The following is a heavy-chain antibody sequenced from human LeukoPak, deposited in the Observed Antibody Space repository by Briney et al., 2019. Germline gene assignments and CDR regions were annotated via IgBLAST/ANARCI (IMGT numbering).Heavy chain of an antibody. CDR2: IRYSGTT. Sequence: PSETLSLTCTVSGGSISSTYDHWDWIRQPPGKGLGWMGSIRYSGTTYYNPSLKGRVTIFVDTSNNQFSLRLRSVTAADTAVYYCARRLHYFDYWGQGSLVTVSS. J-gene: IGHJ4*02. V-gene: IGHV4-39*01. CDR3: ARRLHYFDY. CDR1: GGSISSTYDH. D-gene: IGHD2-21*02.